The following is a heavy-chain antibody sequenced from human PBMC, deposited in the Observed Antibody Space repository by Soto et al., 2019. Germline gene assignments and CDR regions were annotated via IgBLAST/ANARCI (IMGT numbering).Heavy chain of an antibody. V-gene: IGHV3-30*18. J-gene: IGHJ4*02. Sequence: GGSLRLSCAVCGSTFSSYAMHWVRQAPGKGLEWVAVISYDGSNKYNADSVKGRFTISRDNSKNRLYLQMDSLRAEDTAVYYCAKGVKILDPTIYWGQGTLVTVSS. CDR2: ISYDGSNK. D-gene: IGHD3-3*01. CDR1: GSTFSSYA. CDR3: AKGVKILDPTIY.